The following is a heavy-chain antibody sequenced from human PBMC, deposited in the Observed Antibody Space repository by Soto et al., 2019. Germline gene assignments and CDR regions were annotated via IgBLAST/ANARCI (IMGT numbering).Heavy chain of an antibody. D-gene: IGHD3-22*01. CDR3: AITYYNASSGTFDY. Sequence: SETLSLTCTVSGGSISSGGYYWSWVRQHPGKGLEWIGYIYYSGSTYYNPSLKSRVTISVDTSKNQFSLKLSSVTAADTAFYYCAITYYNASSGTFDYWGQGTLVPVSS. CDR1: GGSISSGGYY. V-gene: IGHV4-31*03. J-gene: IGHJ4*02. CDR2: IYYSGST.